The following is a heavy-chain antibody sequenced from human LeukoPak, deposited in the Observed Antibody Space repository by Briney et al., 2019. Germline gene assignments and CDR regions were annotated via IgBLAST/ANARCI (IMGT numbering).Heavy chain of an antibody. V-gene: IGHV4-59*12. CDR3: ATGVGGDYYAFDI. CDR2: MYHYGST. J-gene: IGHJ3*02. D-gene: IGHD4-17*01. CDR1: GGSINSDY. Sequence: SETLSLTCSVSGGSINSDYWNWIRQPPGKGLEWIGYMYHYGSTNYNPSLKSRVTMSVDTSKNQFSLKLSSVTAADTAVYYCATGVGGDYYAFDIWGQGTMVTVSS.